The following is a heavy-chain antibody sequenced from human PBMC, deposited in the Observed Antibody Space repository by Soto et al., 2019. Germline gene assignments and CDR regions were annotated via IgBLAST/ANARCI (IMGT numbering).Heavy chain of an antibody. CDR2: IYPGDSDT. D-gene: IGHD5-12*01. Sequence: GESLKISCKGSGDSVTSYWIGWVRQMPGKGLEWMGIIYPGDSDTRYSPSFQGQVTISADKSISTAYLQWSSLKATDTAMYYCARSAGSGYDRPDAYNWFDPWGQGTLVTVSS. CDR3: ARSAGSGYDRPDAYNWFDP. V-gene: IGHV5-51*01. J-gene: IGHJ5*02. CDR1: GDSVTSYW.